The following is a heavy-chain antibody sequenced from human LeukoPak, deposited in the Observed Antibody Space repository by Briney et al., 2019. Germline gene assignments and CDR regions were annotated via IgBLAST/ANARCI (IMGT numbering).Heavy chain of an antibody. Sequence: PGRSLRLSCAASGFTFDDYAMHWIRQAPGKGLEWVSGISWNSGSIGYADPVKGRFTISRDNAKNSLYLQMNSLRAEDTALYYCAKDIGSRGDAFDIWGQGTMVTVSS. D-gene: IGHD2-2*01. V-gene: IGHV3-9*01. CDR3: AKDIGSRGDAFDI. CDR2: ISWNSGSI. J-gene: IGHJ3*02. CDR1: GFTFDDYA.